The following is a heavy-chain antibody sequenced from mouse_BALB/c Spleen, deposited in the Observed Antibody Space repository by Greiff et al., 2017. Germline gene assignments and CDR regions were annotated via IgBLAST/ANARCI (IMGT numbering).Heavy chain of an antibody. J-gene: IGHJ3*01. CDR3: ARDGYSFAY. CDR2: ISSGSSTI. D-gene: IGHD2-3*01. Sequence: EVKLVESGGGLVQPGGSRKLSCAASGFTFSSFGMHWVRQAPEKGLEWVAYISSGSSTIYYADTVKGRFTITRDNPKNTLFLQMTSLRSEDTAMYYCARDGYSFAYWGQGTLVTVSA. V-gene: IGHV5-17*02. CDR1: GFTFSSFG.